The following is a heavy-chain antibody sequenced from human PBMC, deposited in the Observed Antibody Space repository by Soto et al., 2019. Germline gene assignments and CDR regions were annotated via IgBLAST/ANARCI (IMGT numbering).Heavy chain of an antibody. V-gene: IGHV1-46*01. J-gene: IGHJ3*02. CDR3: ARGGYYDSSGYYLTPSLGDDAFDI. Sequence: ASVKVSCKASGYTFTSYYMHWVRQAPGQGLEWMGIINPSGGSTSYAQKFQGRVTMTRDTSTSTVYMELSSLRSEDTAVYYCARGGYYDSSGYYLTPSLGDDAFDIWGQGTMVTVSS. CDR1: GYTFTSYY. D-gene: IGHD3-22*01. CDR2: INPSGGST.